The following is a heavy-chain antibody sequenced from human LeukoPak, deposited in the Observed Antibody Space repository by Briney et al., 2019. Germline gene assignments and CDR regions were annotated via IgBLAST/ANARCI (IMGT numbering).Heavy chain of an antibody. CDR2: INAGNGNT. V-gene: IGHV1-3*01. CDR3: ARDYQWYNWFDP. Sequence: ASVKVSCKASGYTFTSYAMHWVRQAPGQGLEWMGWINAGNGNTKYSQKFQGRVTITRDTSASTAYMELSSLRSEDTAVYYCARDYQWYNWFDPWGQGTLVTVSS. CDR1: GYTFTSYA. D-gene: IGHD2-15*01. J-gene: IGHJ5*02.